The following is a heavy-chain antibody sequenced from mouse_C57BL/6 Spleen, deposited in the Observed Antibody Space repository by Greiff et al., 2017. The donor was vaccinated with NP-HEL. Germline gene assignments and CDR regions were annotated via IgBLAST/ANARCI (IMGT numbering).Heavy chain of an antibody. V-gene: IGHV5-9-1*02. CDR1: GFTFSSYA. J-gene: IGHJ1*03. CDR2: ISSGGDYI. CDR3: TRYYGNYGYFDV. Sequence: EVQLVESGEGLVKPGGSLKLSCAASGFTFSSYAMSWVRQTPEKRLEWVAYISSGGDYIYYADTVKGRFTISRDNARNTLYLQMSSLKSEDTAMYYCTRYYGNYGYFDVWGTGTTVTVSS. D-gene: IGHD2-1*01.